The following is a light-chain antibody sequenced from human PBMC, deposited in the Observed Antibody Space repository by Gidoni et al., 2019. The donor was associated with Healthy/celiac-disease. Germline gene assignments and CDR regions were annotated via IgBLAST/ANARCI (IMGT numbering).Light chain of an antibody. Sequence: DIQMTQSPSTLSASVGDRVTITCRASQSISSWLAWYQPKPGKAPKLLIYKASSLESGVPSRFRGRGSWTEFTLTIRSLQPDYFSTYYCQPYNSYPGTFGPGTQVEIK. CDR2: KAS. V-gene: IGKV1-5*03. J-gene: IGKJ1*01. CDR1: QSISSW. CDR3: QPYNSYPGT.